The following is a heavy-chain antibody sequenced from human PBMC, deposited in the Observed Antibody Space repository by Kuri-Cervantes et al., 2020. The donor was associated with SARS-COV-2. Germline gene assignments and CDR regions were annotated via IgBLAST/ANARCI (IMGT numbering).Heavy chain of an antibody. CDR3: ARVSHRGRGYQNPPDY. V-gene: IGHV3-11*04. J-gene: IGHJ4*02. Sequence: GGSLRLSCAASGFTFSDYYMSWIRQAPGKGLGWVSYISSSGSTIYYADSVKGRFTISRDNSKNTLYLQMNSLRAEDTAVYYCARVSHRGRGYQNPPDYWGQGTLVTVSS. D-gene: IGHD3-3*01. CDR1: GFTFSDYY. CDR2: ISSSGSTI.